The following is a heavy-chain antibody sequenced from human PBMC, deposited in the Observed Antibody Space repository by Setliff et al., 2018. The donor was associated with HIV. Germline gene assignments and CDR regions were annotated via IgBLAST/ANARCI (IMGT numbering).Heavy chain of an antibody. J-gene: IGHJ5*02. CDR3: ARPPYDSRSFGWFEP. CDR2: IYDSGAT. D-gene: IGHD3-10*01. V-gene: IGHV4-59*08. Sequence: PSETLSLTCTVSGGSISGFYWSWIRQSPGNGLEWIGWIYDSGATKYNPSLKSRATISLETSKMQFSLKLNSVSAADTAVYYCARPPYDSRSFGWFEPWGQGTLVTVSS. CDR1: GGSISGFY.